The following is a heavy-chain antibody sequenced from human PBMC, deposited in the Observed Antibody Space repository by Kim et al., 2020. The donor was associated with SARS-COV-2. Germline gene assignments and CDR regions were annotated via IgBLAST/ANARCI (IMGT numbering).Heavy chain of an antibody. D-gene: IGHD6-19*01. V-gene: IGHV4-4*02. CDR3: ARTYDGIAVAGIDY. Sequence: NPFLKSRVTISVDKSKNQFSLKLSSVTAADTAVYYCARTYDGIAVAGIDYWGQGTLVTVSS. J-gene: IGHJ4*02.